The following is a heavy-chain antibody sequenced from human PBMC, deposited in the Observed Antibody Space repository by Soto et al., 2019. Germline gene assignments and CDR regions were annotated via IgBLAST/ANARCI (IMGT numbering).Heavy chain of an antibody. V-gene: IGHV4-4*02. CDR2: IYHNERT. Sequence: QVQLQESGPGLVKPSGTLSLTCAVSGVSISSSQWWSWVRQPPGKGLEWIGEIYHNERTNYNPSLKSRLTMSLDRSNNQVSLKLSSVTAADTATYYCGRTKDYFYGVDVWGQGTTVTVSS. CDR1: GVSISSSQW. CDR3: GRTKDYFYGVDV. J-gene: IGHJ6*02.